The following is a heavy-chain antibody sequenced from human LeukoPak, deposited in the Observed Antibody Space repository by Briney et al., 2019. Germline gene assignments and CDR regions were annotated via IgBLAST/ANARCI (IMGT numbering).Heavy chain of an antibody. V-gene: IGHV1-18*01. CDR2: ISAYNGNT. Sequence: ASVKVSCKASGYTFTSYGISWVRQAPGQGLEWTGWISAYNGNTNYAQKLQGRVTMTTDTSTSTAYMELRSLRSDDTAVYYCARDQSATMIVGDYFDYWGQGTLVTVSS. J-gene: IGHJ4*02. CDR3: ARDQSATMIVGDYFDY. D-gene: IGHD3-22*01. CDR1: GYTFTSYG.